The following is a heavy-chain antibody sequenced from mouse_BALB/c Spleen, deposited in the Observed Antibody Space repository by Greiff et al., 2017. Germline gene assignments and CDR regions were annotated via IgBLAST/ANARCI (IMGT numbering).Heavy chain of an antibody. V-gene: IGHV2-9*02. J-gene: IGHJ2*01. D-gene: IGHD2-4*01. Sequence: QVQLKQSGPGLVAPSPSLSITCTASGFSLTSYGVHWVRQPPGKGLEWLGVIWAGGGTNYNSALMSRLSISKDNAKSQVFLKMNRLRTDDTAMYYCARRICYDYEWDYWGQGTTLTVSS. CDR3: ARRICYDYEWDY. CDR1: GFSLTSYG. CDR2: IWAGGGT.